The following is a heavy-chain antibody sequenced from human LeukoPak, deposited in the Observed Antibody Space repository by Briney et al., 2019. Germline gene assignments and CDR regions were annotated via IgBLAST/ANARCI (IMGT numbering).Heavy chain of an antibody. CDR3: ARVGYSGWNLEY. V-gene: IGHV3-7*01. D-gene: IGHD5-12*01. Sequence: PGRSLRLSCTPSGFTFSSYGLHWVRQAPGKGLEWVANINQGGSVKYYADSVKGRFTISRDDAKNSLYVQMNSLRDEDTAVYYCARVGYSGWNLEYWGQGTLVTVSS. CDR2: INQGGSVK. J-gene: IGHJ4*02. CDR1: GFTFSSYG.